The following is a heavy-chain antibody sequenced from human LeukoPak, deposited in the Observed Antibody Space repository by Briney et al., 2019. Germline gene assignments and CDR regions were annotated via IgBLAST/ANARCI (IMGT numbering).Heavy chain of an antibody. D-gene: IGHD3-22*01. V-gene: IGHV4-59*12. CDR3: ARIDTSGYNGYSFDY. CDR2: IYYSGNT. J-gene: IGHJ4*02. CDR1: GGSIGSYY. Sequence: SETLSLTCTVSGGSIGSYYWSWIRQPPEKGLEFIGYIYYSGNTNYNPSLKSRVTISVDTSKNQFSLKLSSVTAADTAVYYCARIDTSGYNGYSFDYWGQGTLVTVSS.